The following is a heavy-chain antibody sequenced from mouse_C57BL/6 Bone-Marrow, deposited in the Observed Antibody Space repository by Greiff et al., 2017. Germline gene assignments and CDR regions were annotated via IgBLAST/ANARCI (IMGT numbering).Heavy chain of an antibody. CDR2: IDPETGGT. V-gene: IGHV1-15*01. J-gene: IGHJ4*01. CDR1: GYPFTDYE. Sequence: QVQLQQSGAELVRPGASVTLSCKASGYPFTDYEMHWVKQTPVHGLEWIGAIDPETGGTAYNQKFKGKAILTADKSSSTAYMELRSLTSEDSAVYYCTIYYGKGDYAMDYWGQGTSVTVSS. D-gene: IGHD2-1*01. CDR3: TIYYGKGDYAMDY.